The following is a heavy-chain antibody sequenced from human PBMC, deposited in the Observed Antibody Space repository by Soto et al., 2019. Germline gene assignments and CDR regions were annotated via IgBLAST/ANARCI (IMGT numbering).Heavy chain of an antibody. V-gene: IGHV1-69*06. CDR1: GGTLSDHG. Sequence: QVQLEQSGAEVKKPGSSVKVSCKASGGTLSDHGVAWLRQAPGQGLEWMGGTIPVFNTAKYAQKFQGRVTVTAEKFTNIDYMELSILRSEDTAFYFCARGVYGSGNYYTGPSAFDIWGQGTMVIVSS. CDR3: ARGVYGSGNYYTGPSAFDI. J-gene: IGHJ3*02. CDR2: TIPVFNTA. D-gene: IGHD3-10*01.